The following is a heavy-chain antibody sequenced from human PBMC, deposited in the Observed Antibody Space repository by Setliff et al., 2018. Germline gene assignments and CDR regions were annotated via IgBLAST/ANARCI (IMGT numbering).Heavy chain of an antibody. J-gene: IGHJ3*02. CDR3: ATNSGGNTIDAFDI. V-gene: IGHV1-24*01. D-gene: IGHD2-15*01. CDR1: GYTLTELS. CDR2: FDPEDGEA. Sequence: ASVKVSCKVSGYTLTELSMHWVRQAPGKGLEWMGGFDPEDGEAIYAQKFQGRITMTEDTSTDTAYMELSSLRSEDTAVYYCATNSGGNTIDAFDIWGQGTMVTVSS.